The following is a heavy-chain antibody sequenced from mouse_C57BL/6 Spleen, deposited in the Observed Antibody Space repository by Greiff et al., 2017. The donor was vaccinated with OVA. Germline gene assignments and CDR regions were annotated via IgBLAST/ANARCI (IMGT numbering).Heavy chain of an antibody. CDR2: INPNNGGT. CDR3: GRGGDRSGYFAY. V-gene: IGHV1-26*01. Sequence: VQLQQSGPELVKPGASVKISCKASGYTFTDYYMNWVKQSHGKSLEWIGDINPNNGGTSYNQKFKGKATLTVDKSSSTAYMELRSLTSEDSAVYYCGRGGDRSGYFAYWGQGTLVTVSA. J-gene: IGHJ3*01. CDR1: GYTFTDYY. D-gene: IGHD3-2*02.